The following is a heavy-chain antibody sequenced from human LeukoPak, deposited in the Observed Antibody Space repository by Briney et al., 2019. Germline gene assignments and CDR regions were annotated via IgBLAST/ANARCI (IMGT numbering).Heavy chain of an antibody. CDR1: GYSFINYW. Sequence: GESLKTSCKASGYSFINYWLGWVRQRPGKGLEWIGVIYPGDSDTRYSPSFQGQVTISADRSISTAFLQWNSLKPSDSAIYYCARRNSMVRGALDPWGQGTLVTVSS. D-gene: IGHD3-10*01. CDR2: IYPGDSDT. V-gene: IGHV5-51*01. J-gene: IGHJ5*02. CDR3: ARRNSMVRGALDP.